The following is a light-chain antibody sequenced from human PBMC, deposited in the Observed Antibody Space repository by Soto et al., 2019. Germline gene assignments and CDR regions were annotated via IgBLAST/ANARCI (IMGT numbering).Light chain of an antibody. CDR2: ANS. V-gene: IGLV1-40*01. CDR1: SSNIGAGHD. Sequence: QSMLTQPPSVSGAPGQSVAISCAGTSSNIGAGHDVHWYEQLPGGAPKLIIYANSDRPSGVPDRISGSKSGTSASLAITGLQPEDEAEYYCQSADSSGWVFGGGTKLTVL. CDR3: QSADSSGWV. J-gene: IGLJ3*02.